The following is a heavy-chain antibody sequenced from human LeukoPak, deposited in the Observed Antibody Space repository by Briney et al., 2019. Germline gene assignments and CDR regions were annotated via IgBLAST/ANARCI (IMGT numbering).Heavy chain of an antibody. CDR1: GFTFSSYE. V-gene: IGHV3-48*03. Sequence: GGSLRLSCAASGFTFSSYEMNWVRQAPGKGLEWVSYISSGGSTIYYADSVKGRFTISRDNAKNSLYLQMNSLRAEDTAVYYCASRLRFLEWSPFDYWGQGTLVTVSS. D-gene: IGHD3-3*01. CDR2: ISSGGSTI. J-gene: IGHJ4*02. CDR3: ASRLRFLEWSPFDY.